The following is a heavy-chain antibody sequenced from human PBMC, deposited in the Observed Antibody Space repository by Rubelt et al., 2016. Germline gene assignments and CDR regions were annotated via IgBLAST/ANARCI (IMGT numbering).Heavy chain of an antibody. V-gene: IGHV3-33*01. Sequence: QVQLVESGGGVVQPGRSLRLSCAASGFSFRDYAMHWVRQAPGKGLEWVAAIRYEGNYYAESVKGRFTISRDNSENTLSLQMNSLRGDDTDVYYCGREIYAGYRSCWGQGTLVTVSA. J-gene: IGHJ4*02. D-gene: IGHD2/OR15-2a*01. CDR2: IRYEGN. CDR3: GREIYAGYRSC. CDR1: GFSFRDYA.